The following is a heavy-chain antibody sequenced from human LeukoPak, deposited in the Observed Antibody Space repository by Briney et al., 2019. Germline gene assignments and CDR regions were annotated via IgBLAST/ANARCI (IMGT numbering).Heavy chain of an antibody. CDR1: GFTFSSYG. J-gene: IGHJ5*02. V-gene: IGHV3-30*02. D-gene: IGHD3-3*01. Sequence: GGSLRLSCAASGFTFSSYGMHWVRQAPGKGLEWVAFIRYDGSNKYYADSVKGRFTISRDNSKNTLYLQMNSLRAEDTAVYYCAKDDFWSGYSPNWFDPWGQGTLVTVSS. CDR3: AKDDFWSGYSPNWFDP. CDR2: IRYDGSNK.